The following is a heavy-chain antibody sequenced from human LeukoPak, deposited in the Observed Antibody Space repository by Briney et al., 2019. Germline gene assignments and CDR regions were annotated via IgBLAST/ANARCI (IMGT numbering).Heavy chain of an antibody. Sequence: GGSLRLSCAASGFTFSSYAMHWVRQAPGKGLEWVAVISYDGSNKYYADSVKGRFTISRDNSKNSLYLQMNSLRAEDTAVYYCARDRGSSAGHYYYYYYMDVWGKGTTVTVSS. J-gene: IGHJ6*03. D-gene: IGHD6-6*01. CDR3: ARDRGSSAGHYYYYYYMDV. CDR2: ISYDGSNK. V-gene: IGHV3-30-3*01. CDR1: GFTFSSYA.